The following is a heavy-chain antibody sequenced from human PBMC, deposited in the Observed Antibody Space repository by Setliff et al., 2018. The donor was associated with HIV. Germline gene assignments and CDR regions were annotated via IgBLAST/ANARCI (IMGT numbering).Heavy chain of an antibody. D-gene: IGHD3-3*01. CDR2: IDINTGSP. Sequence: ASVKVSCKASGYIFTDYALNWVRQAPGQGLEWVAWIDINTGSPSYAQGFTGRFVFSSDTSVSTAYLQITSLKPEDTAVYYCARSHYNFRSAYYTGTNWFHSWGQGTLVT. CDR3: ARSHYNFRSAYYTGTNWFHS. CDR1: GYIFTDYA. J-gene: IGHJ5*01. V-gene: IGHV7-4-1*02.